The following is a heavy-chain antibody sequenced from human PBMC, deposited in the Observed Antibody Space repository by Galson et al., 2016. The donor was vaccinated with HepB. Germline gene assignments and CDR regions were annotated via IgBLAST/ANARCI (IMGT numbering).Heavy chain of an antibody. CDR2: INAGNGNT. CDR1: GYTFTSYA. V-gene: IGHV1-3*01. J-gene: IGHJ4*02. D-gene: IGHD1-26*01. Sequence: SVKVSCKASGYTFTSYALHWVRQAPGQRLEWMGWINAGNGNTKYSQKFQGRVTITRDTSASTAYMELSSLRSEDTAVYYCARADSGSYYSSVDYWGQGTLLTVAS. CDR3: ARADSGSYYSSVDY.